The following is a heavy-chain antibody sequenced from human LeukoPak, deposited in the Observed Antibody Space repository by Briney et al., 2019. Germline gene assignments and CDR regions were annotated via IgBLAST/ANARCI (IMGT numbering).Heavy chain of an antibody. D-gene: IGHD5-18*01. CDR3: AREAAMVLAN. J-gene: IGHJ4*02. Sequence: GGSLRLSCAASGFTFSSYSMNWVRQAPGKGLEWVSSISSSSSYIYYADSVKGRFTTSRDNSKNTLYLQMNSLRAEDTAVYYCAREAAMVLANWGQGTLVTVSS. CDR1: GFTFSSYS. CDR2: ISSSSSYI. V-gene: IGHV3-21*04.